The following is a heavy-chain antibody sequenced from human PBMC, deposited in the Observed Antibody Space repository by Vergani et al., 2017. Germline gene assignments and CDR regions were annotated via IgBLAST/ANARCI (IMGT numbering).Heavy chain of an antibody. CDR2: ISWNSGSI. D-gene: IGHD6-6*01. J-gene: IGHJ3*02. CDR3: ARYNSTLVYSSSRSDAFDI. CDR1: GFTFDDYA. Sequence: EVQLVESGGGLVQPGRSLRLSCAASGFTFDDYAMHWVRQAPGKGLEWVSGISWNSGSIGYADSVKGRFTISRDNAKNSLYLQMNSLRAEDTALYYCARYNSTLVYSSSRSDAFDIWGQGTMVTVSS. V-gene: IGHV3-9*01.